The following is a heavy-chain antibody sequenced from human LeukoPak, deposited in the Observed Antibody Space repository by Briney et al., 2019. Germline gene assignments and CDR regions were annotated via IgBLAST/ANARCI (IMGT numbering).Heavy chain of an antibody. J-gene: IGHJ3*02. CDR2: IWYDGSNK. D-gene: IGHD5-12*01. Sequence: GGSLRLSCAASGCTFSSYGMHWIRQAPGKGLEWVAVIWYDGSNKYYADSVKGRFTISRDNSKNTLYLQMNSLRAEDTAVYYCAREAIVATIRGAFDIWGQGTVVTVSS. CDR1: GCTFSSYG. V-gene: IGHV3-33*01. CDR3: AREAIVATIRGAFDI.